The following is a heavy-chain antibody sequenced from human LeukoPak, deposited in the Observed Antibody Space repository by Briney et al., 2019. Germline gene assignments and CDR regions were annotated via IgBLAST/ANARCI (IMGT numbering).Heavy chain of an antibody. CDR1: GFTVSSNY. CDR3: ARDSDIVTGSKSHFDY. CDR2: IYSGGST. Sequence: GGSLRLSCAASGFTVSSNYMSWVRQAPGKGLEWVSVIYSGGSTYYADSVKGRFTISRDNSKNTLYLQMNSLRAEDTAVYYCARDSDIVTGSKSHFDYWGQGTLVTVSS. V-gene: IGHV3-53*01. J-gene: IGHJ4*02. D-gene: IGHD3-9*01.